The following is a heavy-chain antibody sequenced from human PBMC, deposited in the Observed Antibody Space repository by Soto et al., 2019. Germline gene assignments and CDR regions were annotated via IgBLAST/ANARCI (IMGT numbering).Heavy chain of an antibody. CDR1: GYTFTSYA. CDR3: ARDYNWGELYYYYYDMDV. Sequence: ASVKVSCKASGYTFTSYAMHWVRQAPGQRLEWMGWINAGNGNTKYSQKFQGRVTITRDTSASTAYMELSSLRSEDTAVYYCARDYNWGELYYYYYDMDVWGQGTTVTVSS. J-gene: IGHJ6*02. V-gene: IGHV1-3*01. CDR2: INAGNGNT. D-gene: IGHD3-16*01.